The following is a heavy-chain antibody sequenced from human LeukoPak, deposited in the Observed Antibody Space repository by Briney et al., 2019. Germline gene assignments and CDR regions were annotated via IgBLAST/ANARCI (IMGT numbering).Heavy chain of an antibody. CDR3: AREGDYYDSRPDAFDI. CDR1: GYTFTGYY. D-gene: IGHD3-22*01. Sequence: GASVKVSCKASGYTFTGYYMHWVRQAPGQGLEWMGWIDPNSGGTNYAQKFQGRVTMTRDTSISTAYMELSRLRSDDTAVYYCAREGDYYDSRPDAFDIWGQGTMVTVSS. V-gene: IGHV1-2*02. J-gene: IGHJ3*02. CDR2: IDPNSGGT.